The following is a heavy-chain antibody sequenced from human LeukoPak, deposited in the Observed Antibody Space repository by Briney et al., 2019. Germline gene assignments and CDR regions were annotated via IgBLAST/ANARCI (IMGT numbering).Heavy chain of an antibody. D-gene: IGHD3-9*01. J-gene: IGHJ4*02. CDR1: GFTVSSNY. Sequence: GGSLRLSCAASGFTVSSNYMSWVRQAPGKGLEWVSVIYSGGSTYYADSVKGRFTISRDNSKNTLYLQMNSLRAEDTAVYYCARGLGRYFDWFLDYWGQGTLVTVSS. CDR3: ARGLGRYFDWFLDY. CDR2: IYSGGST. V-gene: IGHV3-53*01.